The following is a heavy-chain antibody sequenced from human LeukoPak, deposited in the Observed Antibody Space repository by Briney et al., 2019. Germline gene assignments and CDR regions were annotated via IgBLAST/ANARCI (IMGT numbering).Heavy chain of an antibody. D-gene: IGHD3-22*01. J-gene: IGHJ4*02. CDR2: ISGSGGST. V-gene: IGHV3-23*01. CDR3: AKGLYYYDSSGPTNY. Sequence: WGSLRLSCAASGFTFSSYAMSWVRQAPGKGLEWVSAISGSGGSTYYADSVKGRFTISRDNSKNTLYLQMNSLRAEDTAVYYCAKGLYYYDSSGPTNYWGQGTLVTVSS. CDR1: GFTFSSYA.